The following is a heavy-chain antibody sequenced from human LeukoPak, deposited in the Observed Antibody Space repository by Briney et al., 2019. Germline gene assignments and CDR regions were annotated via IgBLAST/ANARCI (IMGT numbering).Heavy chain of an antibody. V-gene: IGHV4-34*01. D-gene: IGHD6-13*01. CDR3: ARGRLGEQQLVLYYYGMDV. J-gene: IGHJ6*02. Sequence: SETLSLTCTVSGGSISGYYWSWIRQPPGKGLEWIGEINHSGSTNYNPSLKSRVTISVDTSKNQFSLKLSSVTAADTAVYYCARGRLGEQQLVLYYYGMDVWGQGTTVTVSS. CDR2: INHSGST. CDR1: GGSISGYY.